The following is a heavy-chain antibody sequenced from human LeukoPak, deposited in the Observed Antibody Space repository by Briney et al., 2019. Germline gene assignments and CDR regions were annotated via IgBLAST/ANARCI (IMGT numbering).Heavy chain of an antibody. CDR2: ISSSTVHT. J-gene: IGHJ5*02. CDR1: GFTFSDYY. V-gene: IGHV3-11*05. Sequence: GGSLRLSRAASGFTFSDYYMSWIRQAPGKGLEWISHISSSTVHTTYADSVKGRFTISRDNAKNSLFLQMNSLRAEDTAVYYCARDRFDRSGSNWFDPWGQGTLVTVSS. D-gene: IGHD3-22*01. CDR3: ARDRFDRSGSNWFDP.